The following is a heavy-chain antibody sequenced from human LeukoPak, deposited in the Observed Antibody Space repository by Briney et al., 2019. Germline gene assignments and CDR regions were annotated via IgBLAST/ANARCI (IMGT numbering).Heavy chain of an antibody. Sequence: RGSLRLSCAASGFTFSSYSMNWVRQAPGKGLEWVSSISSSSSYIYYADSVKGRFTISRDNAKNSLYLQMNSLRAEDTAVYYCARDLYDSSGYYYGYWGQGTLVTVSS. V-gene: IGHV3-21*01. D-gene: IGHD3-22*01. CDR3: ARDLYDSSGYYYGY. CDR2: ISSSSSYI. J-gene: IGHJ4*02. CDR1: GFTFSSYS.